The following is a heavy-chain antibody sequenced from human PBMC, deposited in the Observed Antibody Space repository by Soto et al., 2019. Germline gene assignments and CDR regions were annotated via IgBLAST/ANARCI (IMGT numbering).Heavy chain of an antibody. D-gene: IGHD2-15*01. Sequence: QVQLVESGGGVVQPGRSLRLSCAASGFTFISYAMHWVRQAPVKGLEWVAVISYHGSNKYYAASVKGRFTISRDNSKNPLYLQRNRLRAEVTAVYYCARSNNPYCSGGSCYTNWFDPWFQGSLVTVSS. V-gene: IGHV3-30-3*01. CDR3: ARSNNPYCSGGSCYTNWFDP. J-gene: IGHJ5*02. CDR1: GFTFISYA. CDR2: ISYHGSNK.